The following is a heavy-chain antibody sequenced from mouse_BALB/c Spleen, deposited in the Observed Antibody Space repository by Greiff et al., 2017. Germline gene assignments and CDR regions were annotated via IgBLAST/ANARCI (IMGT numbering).Heavy chain of an antibody. V-gene: IGHV1S137*01. D-gene: IGHD1-2*01. Sequence: QVQLQQSGAELVRPGVSVKISCKGSGYTFTDYAMHWVKQSHAKSLEWIGVISTYYGDASYNQKFKGKATMTVDKSSSTAYMELARLTSEDSAIYYCARYGYGGAMDYWGQGTSVTVSS. CDR3: ARYGYGGAMDY. J-gene: IGHJ4*01. CDR1: GYTFTDYA. CDR2: ISTYYGDA.